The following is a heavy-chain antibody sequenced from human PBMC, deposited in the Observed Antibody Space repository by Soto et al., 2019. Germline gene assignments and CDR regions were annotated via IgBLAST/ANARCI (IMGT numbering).Heavy chain of an antibody. V-gene: IGHV3-23*01. CDR2: ISDSGST. J-gene: IGHJ6*03. CDR1: GFTFSSYA. Sequence: EVQLLESGGGLAQPGGSRRLSCAASGFTFSSYARGWVRQAPGKGLEWVSTISDSGSTYYADSVKGRFTISRDISKNTLYVQMSSLRAEDTAVYYCAKGGEGYCSGTSCLYHMDAWGKGTTVTVSS. D-gene: IGHD2-15*01. CDR3: AKGGEGYCSGTSCLYHMDA.